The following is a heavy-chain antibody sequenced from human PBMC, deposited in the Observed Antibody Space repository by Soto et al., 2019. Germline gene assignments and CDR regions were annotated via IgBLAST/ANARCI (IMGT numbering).Heavy chain of an antibody. CDR3: ANSRSTYVWGSHTYDY. J-gene: IGHJ4*02. Sequence: QVQLVQSGAEVKKPGSSVKVSCKASGGTFSSYAISWVRQAPGQGLEWMGGIIPIFGTANYAQKFQGRVTITADESTSTAYMELSSVRSEDTAVYYCANSRSTYVWGSHTYDYWGQGTLVTVSS. CDR1: GGTFSSYA. V-gene: IGHV1-69*01. D-gene: IGHD3-16*01. CDR2: IIPIFGTA.